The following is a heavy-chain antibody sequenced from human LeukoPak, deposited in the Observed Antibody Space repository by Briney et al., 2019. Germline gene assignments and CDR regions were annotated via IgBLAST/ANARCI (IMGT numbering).Heavy chain of an antibody. CDR2: ISYDGSNK. Sequence: GGSLRLSCAASGFTFRNYVIHWVRQAPGKGLEWVAVISYDGSNKYYADSVKGRFTISRDNSKNTLYLQMNSLRAEDTAVYYCAKDRGYSYGLYYFDYWGQGTLVTVSS. J-gene: IGHJ4*02. CDR1: GFTFRNYV. CDR3: AKDRGYSYGLYYFDY. V-gene: IGHV3-30*04. D-gene: IGHD5-18*01.